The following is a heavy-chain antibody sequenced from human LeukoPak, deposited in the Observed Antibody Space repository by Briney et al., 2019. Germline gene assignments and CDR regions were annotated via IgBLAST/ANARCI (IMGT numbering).Heavy chain of an antibody. D-gene: IGHD5-24*01. V-gene: IGHV3-43*01. CDR2: ISWDGGST. Sequence: PGGSLRLSCAASGFTFDDYTMHWVRQAPGKGLEWVSLISWDGGSTYYADSVKGRFTISRDNSKNSLYLQMNSLRTEDTALYYCAKDNTRRDGYMEMWGQGTLVTVSS. CDR3: AKDNTRRDGYMEM. J-gene: IGHJ4*02. CDR1: GFTFDDYT.